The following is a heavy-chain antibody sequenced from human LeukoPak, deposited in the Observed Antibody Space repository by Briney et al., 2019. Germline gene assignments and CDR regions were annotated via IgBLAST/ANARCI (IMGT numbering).Heavy chain of an antibody. CDR2: IKQDGSEK. Sequence: GGSLRLSCAATGFTFSSYGMSWVRQAPGKGLEWVANIKQDGSEKYYVDSVKGRFTISRDNAKNSLYLQMNSLRAEDTAVYYCAREKGTGYYIGAFDIWGQGTMVTVSS. CDR1: GFTFSSYG. V-gene: IGHV3-7*01. CDR3: AREKGTGYYIGAFDI. D-gene: IGHD3/OR15-3a*01. J-gene: IGHJ3*02.